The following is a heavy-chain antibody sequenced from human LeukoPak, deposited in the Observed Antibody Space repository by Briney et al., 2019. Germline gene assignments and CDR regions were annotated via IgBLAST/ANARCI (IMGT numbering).Heavy chain of an antibody. CDR2: ISGSGGST. V-gene: IGHV3-23*01. CDR1: GLTFSSYA. D-gene: IGHD6-19*01. J-gene: IGHJ3*02. Sequence: GGSLRLSCAASGLTFSSYAMSWVRQAPGKGLEWVSSISGSGGSTYYADSVRRRFTISRDNTKNTLYLQMNSLRAEETAVYYGRKGGWLDIWGQGTMVTVSA. CDR3: RKGGWLDI.